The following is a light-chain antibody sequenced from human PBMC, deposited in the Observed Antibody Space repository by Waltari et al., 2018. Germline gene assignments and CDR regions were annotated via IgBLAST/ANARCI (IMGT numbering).Light chain of an antibody. Sequence: QSALTQPRSVSGSPGQSVTISCTGTSSDVGGYNYVSWYQHLPGKAPKLIIYDVTKWPSVVPVPFSGSKPGNTSSLTISGLLGEDEADYYCCSYGGSSWVFGGGTKLTVL. V-gene: IGLV2-11*01. J-gene: IGLJ3*02. CDR3: CSYGGSSWV. CDR1: SSDVGGYNY. CDR2: DVT.